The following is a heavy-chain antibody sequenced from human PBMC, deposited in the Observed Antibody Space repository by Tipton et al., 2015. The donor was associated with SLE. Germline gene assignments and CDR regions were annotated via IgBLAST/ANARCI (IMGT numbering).Heavy chain of an antibody. Sequence: TLSLTCTVSIGSISGYFWTWIRQPPGKGLEWMGYIFDNGITDYNPSPRSRVTISVDASKNQFSLKLSSVTAADTAVYFCARGYHYGYAVDYYYYYYMDVWGTGTTVTVSS. CDR2: IFDNGIT. J-gene: IGHJ6*03. V-gene: IGHV4-59*01. D-gene: IGHD3-16*01. CDR1: IGSISGYF. CDR3: ARGYHYGYAVDYYYYYYMDV.